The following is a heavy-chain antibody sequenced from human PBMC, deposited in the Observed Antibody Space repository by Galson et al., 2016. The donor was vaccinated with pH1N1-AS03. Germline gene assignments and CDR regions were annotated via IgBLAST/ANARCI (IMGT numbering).Heavy chain of an antibody. J-gene: IGHJ4*02. CDR1: GFTFSDYA. CDR3: ARHVGGSYPNNLDY. D-gene: IGHD1-26*01. Sequence: SLRLSCAASGFTFSDYAMHWVRQAPGKGLEYVSAISSDASGTYYANSVKGRFTISRDNSKNTVYLQMGSLRAEDMAVYYCARHVGGSYPNNLDYWGQGTLVIVSS. CDR2: ISSDASGT. V-gene: IGHV3-64*01.